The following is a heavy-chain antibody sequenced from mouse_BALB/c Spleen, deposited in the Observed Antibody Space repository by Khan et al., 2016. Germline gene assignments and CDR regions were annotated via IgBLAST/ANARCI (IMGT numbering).Heavy chain of an antibody. CDR3: ARDLDY. V-gene: IGHV1-7*01. CDR1: GYTFTTYW. Sequence: QVQQKQSGPELAKPGASVKMSCRASGYTFTTYWMHWVKQRPGQGLEWIGYINPTTYYTEYHQKFKDKASLTADKSSSTAYMQLSSLTAEDSAVYYCARDLDYWGPGTTLTVSS. J-gene: IGHJ2*01. CDR2: INPTTYYT.